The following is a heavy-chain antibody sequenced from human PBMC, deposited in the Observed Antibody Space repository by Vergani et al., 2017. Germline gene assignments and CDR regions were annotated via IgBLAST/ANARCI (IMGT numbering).Heavy chain of an antibody. CDR1: GGTFSSYA. CDR2: IIPILGIA. CDR3: ARLYYDILTGYYRANYFDY. Sequence: QVQLVQSGAEVKKPGSSVKVSCKASGGTFSSYAISWVRQAPGQGLEWMGRIIPILGIANYAQKFQGRVTITADKSTSTAYMELSSLRSEDTAVYYCARLYYDILTGYYRANYFDYWGQGTLVTVSS. D-gene: IGHD3-9*01. J-gene: IGHJ4*02. V-gene: IGHV1-69*04.